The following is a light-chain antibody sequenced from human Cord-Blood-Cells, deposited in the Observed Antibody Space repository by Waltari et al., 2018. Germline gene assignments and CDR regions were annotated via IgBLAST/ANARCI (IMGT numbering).Light chain of an antibody. CDR2: DVS. CDR3: SSDTSSSTLV. CDR1: SSDVGGYNY. Sequence: QSALTQPASVSGSPGQSITISCTGTSSDVGGYNYVSWYQQHPGKAPKLMIYDVSNRPSGVSNRFSASKSGNTAARTISGLQAEDEADYYCSSDTSSSTLVFGTGTKVTVL. V-gene: IGLV2-14*01. J-gene: IGLJ1*01.